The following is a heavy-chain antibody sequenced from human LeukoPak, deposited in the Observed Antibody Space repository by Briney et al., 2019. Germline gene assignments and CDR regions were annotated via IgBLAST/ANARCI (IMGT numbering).Heavy chain of an antibody. V-gene: IGHV1-2*06. CDR2: ININSGGI. J-gene: IGHJ4*02. CDR1: GYTFIDYW. Sequence: ASVKVSCKTSGYTFIDYWIHWVRQAPGQGLEWMGRININSGGINYAQKFQGRVTMTRATSISTAYMELSRLRFDDTAVYYCARDRDGGVGTMDYWGQGTPVPVSS. CDR3: ARDRDGGVGTMDY. D-gene: IGHD3-3*01.